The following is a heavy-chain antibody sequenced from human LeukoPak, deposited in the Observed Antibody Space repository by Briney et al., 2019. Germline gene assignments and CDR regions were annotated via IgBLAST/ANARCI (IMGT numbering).Heavy chain of an antibody. CDR3: ARGLGYCSSTSCYGNWFDP. J-gene: IGHJ5*02. D-gene: IGHD2-2*01. Sequence: AASVKVSCKASGYTFTGYFMHWVRQAPGQGLEWMGWMNPNSGNTGYAQKFQGRVTITRNTSISTAYMELSSLRSEDTAVYYCARGLGYCSSTSCYGNWFDPWGQGTLVTVSS. CDR1: GYTFTGYF. V-gene: IGHV1-8*03. CDR2: MNPNSGNT.